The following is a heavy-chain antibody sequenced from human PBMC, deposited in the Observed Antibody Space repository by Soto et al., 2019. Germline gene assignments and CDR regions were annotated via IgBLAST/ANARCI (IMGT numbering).Heavy chain of an antibody. V-gene: IGHV1-46*01. Sequence: ASVKVSCKASGYTLTSYYMHWVRQAPGQGLEWVGIINPSGGSTRYAQKLQVRVSMTRDTSTSTVHMELGSLRAEDTAVYYCARARPAYCSSGSCSPRDYDGMDVWGQGTTVTVSS. CDR2: INPSGGST. CDR3: ARARPAYCSSGSCSPRDYDGMDV. J-gene: IGHJ6*02. CDR1: GYTLTSYY. D-gene: IGHD2-15*01.